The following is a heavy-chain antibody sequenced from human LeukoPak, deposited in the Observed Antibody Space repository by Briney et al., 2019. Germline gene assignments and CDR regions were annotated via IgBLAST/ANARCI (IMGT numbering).Heavy chain of an antibody. CDR3: ATFTDTNAR. V-gene: IGHV4-4*07. CDR2: IYTSGNT. J-gene: IGHJ4*02. D-gene: IGHD5-18*01. CDR1: GGSISNYY. Sequence: KPSETLSLTCTVSGGSISNYYCNWIRQPAGKRLEWIGRIYTSGNTNYNPSLKSRVTMSVDTSKNQFSLRLSSVTAADTAMYYCATFTDTNARWGQGTLVTVSS.